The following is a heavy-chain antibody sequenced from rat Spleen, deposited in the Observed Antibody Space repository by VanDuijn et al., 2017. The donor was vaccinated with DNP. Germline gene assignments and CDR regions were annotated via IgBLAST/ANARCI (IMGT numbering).Heavy chain of an antibody. CDR3: TTDAAY. Sequence: QVQLRESGPSLLQPSQTLSLTCTVSGFSLADYSIHWVRQPPGEGLEWMGRIRANGITDYNAALKSRLTITKDTSKSQVFLKMNSLQTEDTATYYCTTDAAYWGQGVMVTVSS. CDR1: GFSLADYS. J-gene: IGHJ2*01. V-gene: IGHV2-19*01. CDR2: IRANGIT.